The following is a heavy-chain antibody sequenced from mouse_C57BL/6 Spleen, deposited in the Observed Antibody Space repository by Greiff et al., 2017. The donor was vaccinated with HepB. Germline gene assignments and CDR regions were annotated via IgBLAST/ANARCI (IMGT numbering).Heavy chain of an antibody. V-gene: IGHV3-8*01. D-gene: IGHD3-1*01. CDR1: GYSITSDY. J-gene: IGHJ2*01. CDR2: ISYSGST. Sequence: DVMLVESGPGLAKPSPSLSLTCSVTGYSITSDYWNWLRHFPGNKLEYMGYISYSGSTYYNPSLISRIAITRDTSKNQYDLQLNSVTTEDTATYYCARSQKDWFDYWGQGTTLTVSS. CDR3: ARSQKDWFDY.